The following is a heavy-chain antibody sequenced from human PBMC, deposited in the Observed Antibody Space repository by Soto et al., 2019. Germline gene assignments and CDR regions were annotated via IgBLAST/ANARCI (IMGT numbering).Heavy chain of an antibody. CDR2: ISGSGGST. Sequence: GGSLRLSCAASGFTFSSYAMSWVRQAPGKGLEWVSAISGSGGSTYYADSVKGRFTISRDNSKNTLYLQMNSLRAEDTAVYYCAKDRVYYDFWSGYYTPDHDAFDIWGQGTMVTVSS. CDR1: GFTFSSYA. J-gene: IGHJ3*02. D-gene: IGHD3-3*01. CDR3: AKDRVYYDFWSGYYTPDHDAFDI. V-gene: IGHV3-23*01.